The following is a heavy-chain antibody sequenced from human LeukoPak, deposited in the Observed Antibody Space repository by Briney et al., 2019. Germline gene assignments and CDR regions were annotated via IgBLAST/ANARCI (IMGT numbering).Heavy chain of an antibody. D-gene: IGHD3-9*01. CDR3: AGVYYDILTGYWGDAFDI. V-gene: IGHV1-2*06. Sequence: ASVKVSCKASGYTFTGYYMHWVRQAPGQGLEWMGRINPNSGGTNYAQKFQGRVTMTRDTSISTAYMELSRLRSDDTAVYYCAGVYYDILTGYWGDAFDIWGQGTMVTVSS. CDR2: INPNSGGT. CDR1: GYTFTGYY. J-gene: IGHJ3*02.